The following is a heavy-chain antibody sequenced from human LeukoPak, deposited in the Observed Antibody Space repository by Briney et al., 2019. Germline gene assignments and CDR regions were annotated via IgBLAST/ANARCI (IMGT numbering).Heavy chain of an antibody. CDR1: GGSFSGYY. J-gene: IGHJ5*02. Sequence: SETLSLTCAVYGGSFSGYYWSWIRQPPGKGLEWIGEINHSGSTNYNPSLKSRVTISVDTSKNQFSLKLSSVTAADTAVHYCARALRWLQFPGWFDPWGQGTLVTVSS. D-gene: IGHD5-24*01. CDR3: ARALRWLQFPGWFDP. CDR2: INHSGST. V-gene: IGHV4-34*01.